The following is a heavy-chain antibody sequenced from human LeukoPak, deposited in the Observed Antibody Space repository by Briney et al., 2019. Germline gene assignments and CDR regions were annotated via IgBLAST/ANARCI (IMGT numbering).Heavy chain of an antibody. CDR1: GYTFTSYG. D-gene: IGHD1-1*01. CDR2: IGPYNGNT. Sequence: ASVKVSCKASGYTFTSYGISWVRQAPGQGLEWMGWIGPYNGNTNYAQKLQGRVTMTTDTSTSTAYMELRSLRSDDTAVYYWARAGGDNCLEGDDYWGQGTLVTVSS. J-gene: IGHJ4*02. V-gene: IGHV1-18*01. CDR3: ARAGGDNCLEGDDY.